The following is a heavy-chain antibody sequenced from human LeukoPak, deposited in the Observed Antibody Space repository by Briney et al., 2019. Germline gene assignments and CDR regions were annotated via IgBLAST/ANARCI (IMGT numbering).Heavy chain of an antibody. CDR2: ISSSSSYI. CDR3: AKPNYDSSGYYFKVDAFDI. J-gene: IGHJ3*02. CDR1: GFTFSSYS. Sequence: GGSLRLSCAASGFTFSSYSMNWVRQAPGKGLEWVSSISSSSSYIYYADSVKGRFTISRDNAKNSLYLQMNSLRAEDTAVYYCAKPNYDSSGYYFKVDAFDIWGQGTMVTVSS. V-gene: IGHV3-21*04. D-gene: IGHD3-22*01.